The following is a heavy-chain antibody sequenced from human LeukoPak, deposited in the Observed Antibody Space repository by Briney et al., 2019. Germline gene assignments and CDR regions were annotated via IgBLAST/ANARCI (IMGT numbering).Heavy chain of an antibody. CDR1: GFTFSSYW. D-gene: IGHD3-10*01. V-gene: IGHV3-7*01. CDR2: IKQDGSEK. CDR3: ARDNSSRPALLWFREAHSTHLDY. J-gene: IGHJ4*02. Sequence: GGSLRLSCAASGFTFSSYWMSWVRQAPGKGLEWVANIKQDGSEKYYVDSVKGRFTISRDNAKNSLYLQMNSLRAEDTAVYYCARDNSSRPALLWFREAHSTHLDYWGEGTLVTVSS.